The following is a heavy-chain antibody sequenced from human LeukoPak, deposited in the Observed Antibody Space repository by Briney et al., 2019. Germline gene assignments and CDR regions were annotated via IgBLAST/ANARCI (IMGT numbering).Heavy chain of an antibody. V-gene: IGHV3-21*01. Sequence: SGGSLRLSCAASGFTSSSYSMNWVRQAPGKGLEWVSSISSSSSYIYYADSVKGRFTISRDNAKNSLYLQMNSLRAEDTAVYYCAVDIVLMVAPPSGSSNSAEYFQHWGQGTLVTVSS. CDR3: AVDIVLMVAPPSGSSNSAEYFQH. CDR1: GFTSSSYS. J-gene: IGHJ1*01. D-gene: IGHD2-8*01. CDR2: ISSSSSYI.